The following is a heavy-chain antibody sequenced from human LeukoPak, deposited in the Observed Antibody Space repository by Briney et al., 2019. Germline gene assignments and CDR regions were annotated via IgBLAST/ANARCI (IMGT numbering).Heavy chain of an antibody. J-gene: IGHJ4*02. CDR1: GFTFSSYA. V-gene: IGHV3-23*01. CDR2: ISGSGGST. D-gene: IGHD3-22*01. Sequence: GGSLRLSCAASGFTFSSYAMSWVRQAPGKGLEWVSGISGSGGSTYYTDSVKGRFTISRDNAKNSLYLQMNSLRAEDTAVYYCARVPRPKTYYYDSSGYYIGGSLGYWGQGTLVTVSS. CDR3: ARVPRPKTYYYDSSGYYIGGSLGY.